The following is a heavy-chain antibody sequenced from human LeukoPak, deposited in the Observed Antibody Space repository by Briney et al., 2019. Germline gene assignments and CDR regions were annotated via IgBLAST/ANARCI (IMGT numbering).Heavy chain of an antibody. D-gene: IGHD5-24*01. CDR2: IYYSGST. J-gene: IGHJ6*03. CDR1: GGSISSYY. CDR3: ARLAHYNPYYMDV. Sequence: PSETLSLTRTVSGGSISSYYWSWIRQPPGKGLEWIGYIYYSGSTNYNPSLKSRVTISVDTSKNQFSLKLSSVTAADTAVYYCARLAHYNPYYMDVWGKGTTVTVSS. V-gene: IGHV4-59*08.